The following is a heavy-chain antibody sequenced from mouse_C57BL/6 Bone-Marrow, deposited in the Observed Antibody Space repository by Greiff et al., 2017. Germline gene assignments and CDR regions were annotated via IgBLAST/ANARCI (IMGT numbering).Heavy chain of an antibody. CDR1: GFTFNTYA. CDR2: IRSKGSNYAK. V-gene: IGHV10-3*01. D-gene: IGHD1-1*01. J-gene: IGHJ3*01. CDR3: VRGYYGSSPWFAY. Sequence: EVQLVESGGGLVQPKGSLKLSCAASGFTFNTYAMDWVRQAPGKGLEWVARIRSKGSNYAKYYADSGKDRFTISRDDSQSRLYLQMNNLKTEDTAMYCCVRGYYGSSPWFAYWGQGTLVTVSA.